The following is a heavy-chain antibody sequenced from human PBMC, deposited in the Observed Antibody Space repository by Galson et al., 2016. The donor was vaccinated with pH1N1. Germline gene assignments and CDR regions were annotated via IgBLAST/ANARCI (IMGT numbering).Heavy chain of an antibody. CDR2: IYPRDSDT. D-gene: IGHD2-8*01. CDR3: AREDPSGVCSH. J-gene: IGHJ4*02. V-gene: IGHV5-51*01. Sequence: QSGAEVKKSGESLKISCEASGYTFTDYWIGWVRQTPGTGLEWIGIIYPRDSDTRYRSSFQGHVTFSADEFISSAYLQCSSLKASDSGIYYCAREDPSGVCSHWGQGTLVTVAS. CDR1: GYTFTDYW.